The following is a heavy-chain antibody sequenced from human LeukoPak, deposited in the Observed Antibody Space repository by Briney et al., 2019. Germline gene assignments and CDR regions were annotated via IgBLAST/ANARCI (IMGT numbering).Heavy chain of an antibody. J-gene: IGHJ4*02. CDR2: ISRSGGTI. D-gene: IGHD3-10*01. V-gene: IGHV3-11*04. CDR1: GGSFSDYY. Sequence: LSLTCAVYGGSFSDYYWSWVRQPPGKGLEWLSYISRSGGTIYYADSVKGRFTISRDNAENSLYLQMNSLRDDDTAVYYCASGSGGSGHWGQGTLVTVSS. CDR3: ASGSGGSGH.